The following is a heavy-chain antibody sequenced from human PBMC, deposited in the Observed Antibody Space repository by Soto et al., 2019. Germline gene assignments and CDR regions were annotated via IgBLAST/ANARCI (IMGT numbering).Heavy chain of an antibody. V-gene: IGHV2-5*02. CDR1: GFSLSTSGVG. CDR3: AHSGYSYGSDAFDI. J-gene: IGHJ3*02. CDR2: IYWDDDK. D-gene: IGHD5-18*01. Sequence: QITLKESGPTLVKPTQTLTLTCTFSGFSLSTSGVGVGWIRQPPGKALEWLALIYWDDDKRSSPSLKSRLTITKDTSNSQVVLTRTNMDPVDTATYYCAHSGYSYGSDAFDIWGQGTTVTVSS.